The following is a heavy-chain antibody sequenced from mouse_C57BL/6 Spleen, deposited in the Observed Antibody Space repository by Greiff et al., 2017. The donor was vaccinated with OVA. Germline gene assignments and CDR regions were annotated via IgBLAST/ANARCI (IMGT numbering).Heavy chain of an antibody. D-gene: IGHD1-1*01. CDR2: ISSGGDYI. CDR1: GFTFSSYA. CDR3: TRGHYYGSRGAMDY. J-gene: IGHJ4*01. Sequence: EVMLVESGEGLVKPGGSLKLSCAASGFTFSSYAMSWVRQTPEKRLEWVAYISSGGDYIYYADTVKGRFTISRDNARNTLYLQMSSLKSEDTAMYYCTRGHYYGSRGAMDYWGQGTSVTVSS. V-gene: IGHV5-9-1*02.